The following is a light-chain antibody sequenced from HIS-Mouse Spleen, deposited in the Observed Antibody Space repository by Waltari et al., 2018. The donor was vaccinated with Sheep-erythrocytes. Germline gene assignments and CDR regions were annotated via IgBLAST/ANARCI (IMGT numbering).Light chain of an antibody. CDR1: KLGDKY. Sequence: SSELTQPPSVSVSPGQTASITCSGDKLGDKYACWYQQKPGQSPVLVIYQDTKRPSGIPERVSGSNSGNTATLTIGGTPAMDEADYYCQAWDSSIVVFGGGTKLTVL. J-gene: IGLJ2*01. V-gene: IGLV3-1*01. CDR3: QAWDSSIVV. CDR2: QDT.